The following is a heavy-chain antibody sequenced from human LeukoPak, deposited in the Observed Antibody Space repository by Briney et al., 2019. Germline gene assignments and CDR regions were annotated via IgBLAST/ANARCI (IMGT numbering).Heavy chain of an antibody. CDR2: ISGSGGST. J-gene: IGHJ4*02. V-gene: IGHV3-23*01. D-gene: IGHD3-9*01. CDR1: GFTISSYA. CDR3: AKGGYYDILTGYVDY. Sequence: RGSLRLSCAASGFTISSYAMSWVRQAPGKGLEWVSAISGSGGSTYYADSVKGRFTISRDNSKNTLYLQMNSLRAEDTAVYYCAKGGYYDILTGYVDYWGQGTLVTVSS.